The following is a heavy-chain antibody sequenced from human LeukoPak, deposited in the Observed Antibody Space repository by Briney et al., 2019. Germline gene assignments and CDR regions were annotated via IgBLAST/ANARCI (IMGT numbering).Heavy chain of an antibody. Sequence: SETLSLTCTVSGGSISSYYWSWIRQPPGKGLERIGYIYYSGSTNYNPSLKSRVTISVDTSKNQFSLKLSSVTAADTAVYYCATLYDSRASWGQGTLVTVSS. CDR1: GGSISSYY. J-gene: IGHJ4*02. D-gene: IGHD3-22*01. V-gene: IGHV4-59*08. CDR2: IYYSGST. CDR3: ATLYDSRAS.